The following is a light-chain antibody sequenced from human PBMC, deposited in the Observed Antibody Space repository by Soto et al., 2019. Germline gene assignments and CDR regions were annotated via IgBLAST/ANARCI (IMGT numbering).Light chain of an antibody. CDR3: VLYMGSVV. J-gene: IGLJ2*01. Sequence: QTVVTQEPSFSVSPGGTGTLTCGLSSGSVSTSYYPSWYQQTPGQAPRTLIYSTNTRSSGVPDRFSGSILGNKAALTITGAQADDESDYYCVLYMGSVVFGGRTKLTVL. CDR2: STN. V-gene: IGLV8-61*01. CDR1: SGSVSTSYY.